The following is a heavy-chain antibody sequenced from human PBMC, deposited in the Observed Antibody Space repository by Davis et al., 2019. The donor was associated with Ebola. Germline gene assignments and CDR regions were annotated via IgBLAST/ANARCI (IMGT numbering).Heavy chain of an antibody. CDR1: GFTFSSYE. J-gene: IGHJ4*02. D-gene: IGHD5-24*01. Sequence: GESLKISCGASGFTFSSYEMNWVRQAPGKGPEWVSYISRSGTTIYYADSVKGRFTISRDNAKNSLYLQMNSLRAEDTAVYYCARTDYLAVPGAYNYYFDYWGQGTLVTVSS. V-gene: IGHV3-48*03. CDR3: ARTDYLAVPGAYNYYFDY. CDR2: ISRSGTTI.